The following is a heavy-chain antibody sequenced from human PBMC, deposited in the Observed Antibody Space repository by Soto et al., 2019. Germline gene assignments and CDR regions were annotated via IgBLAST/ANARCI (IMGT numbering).Heavy chain of an antibody. D-gene: IGHD3-22*01. Sequence: PGESLKISCKGSGYSFAGYWITWLRQKPGKGLEWMGRIDPSDSQTYYSPSFRCHVTISVTKSITTVFLQLRSLRASDTAMYYCSRPRYYDSSGGHNYLEYWCQGTLVTVSS. CDR2: IDPSDSQT. CDR3: SRPRYYDSSGGHNYLEY. CDR1: GYSFAGYW. J-gene: IGHJ4*02. V-gene: IGHV5-10-1*01.